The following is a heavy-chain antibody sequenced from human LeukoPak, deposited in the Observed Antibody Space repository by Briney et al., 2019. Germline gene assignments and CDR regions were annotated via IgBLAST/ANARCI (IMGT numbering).Heavy chain of an antibody. J-gene: IGHJ6*03. D-gene: IGHD5-18*01. Sequence: NPSETLSLTCTVSGGSISSYYWSWIRQPPGKGLEWIGYIYYSGSTNYNPSLKSRVTISVDTSKNQFSLKLSSVTAADTGVYYCARVVYSYGYYYYMDVWGKGTTVTVSS. CDR1: GGSISSYY. CDR2: IYYSGST. V-gene: IGHV4-59*01. CDR3: ARVVYSYGYYYYMDV.